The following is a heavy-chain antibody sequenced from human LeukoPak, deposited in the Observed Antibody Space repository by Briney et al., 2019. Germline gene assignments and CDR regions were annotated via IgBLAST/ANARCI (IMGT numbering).Heavy chain of an antibody. CDR3: ARVHSYYYDSSGYVY. Sequence: GSSVTVSCKASGGTFSSYAISWVRQAPGQGLEWMGRIIPIFGTANYAQKFQGRVTITTDESTSTAYMELSSLRSEDTAVYYCARVHSYYYDSSGYVYWGQGTLVTVSS. V-gene: IGHV1-69*05. CDR2: IIPIFGTA. J-gene: IGHJ4*02. D-gene: IGHD3-22*01. CDR1: GGTFSSYA.